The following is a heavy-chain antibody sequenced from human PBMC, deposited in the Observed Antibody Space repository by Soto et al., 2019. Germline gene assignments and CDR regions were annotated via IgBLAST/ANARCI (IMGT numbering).Heavy chain of an antibody. D-gene: IGHD5-18*01. CDR2: IIPIFGTA. J-gene: IGHJ6*02. CDR1: GGTFSSYA. V-gene: IGHV1-69*12. CDR3: ARQYRGIQLFLSDV. Sequence: QVQLVQSGAEVKKPGSSVKVSCKASGGTFSSYAISWVRQAPGQGLEWMGGIIPIFGTANYAQKFQGRVTITADESTSTAYMELSSLRSEDTAVYYCARQYRGIQLFLSDVGGQGTTVTVSS.